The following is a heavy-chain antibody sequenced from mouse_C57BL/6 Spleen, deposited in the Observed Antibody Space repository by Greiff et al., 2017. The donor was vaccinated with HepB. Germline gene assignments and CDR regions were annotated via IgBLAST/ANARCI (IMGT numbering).Heavy chain of an antibody. CDR3: ARWGYDSPGVDV. J-gene: IGHJ1*03. CDR1: GYTFTSYW. D-gene: IGHD2-4*01. Sequence: VQLQQPGAELVRPGSSVKLSCKASGYTFTSYWMHWVKQRPIQGLEWIGNIDPSDSATHYNQKFKDKATLTVDKSSSTAYMQLSSLTSEDSAVYYCARWGYDSPGVDVWGTGTTVTVSS. CDR2: IDPSDSAT. V-gene: IGHV1-52*01.